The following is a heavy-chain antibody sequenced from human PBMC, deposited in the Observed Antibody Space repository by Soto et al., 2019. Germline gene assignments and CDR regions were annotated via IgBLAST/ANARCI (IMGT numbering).Heavy chain of an antibody. CDR3: ARGSYSAFDY. CDR1: GYNFNRYL. Sequence: GESLKISCKDSGYNFNRYLIAWVRQKPGKGLEWMGTIYPADSDTRYSPSFQGQVTISADKSISTAYLQWSSLRASDTAMYYCARGSYSAFDYWGQGILVTVSS. J-gene: IGHJ4*02. D-gene: IGHD3-10*01. V-gene: IGHV5-51*01. CDR2: IYPADSDT.